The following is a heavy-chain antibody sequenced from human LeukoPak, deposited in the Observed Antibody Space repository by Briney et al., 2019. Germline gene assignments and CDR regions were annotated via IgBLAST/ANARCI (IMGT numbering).Heavy chain of an antibody. CDR1: GFSFSYYG. V-gene: IGHV3-30*18. CDR2: ISYDGTNK. CDR3: SKERPEEYYGSGSYFDY. Sequence: GGSLRLSCSASGFSFSYYGFHWVRQAPGKGLEWVALISYDGTNKYYADSVKGRFTISRDNSKYTVYLEMNSLRVEDTAMYYCSKERPEEYYGSGSYFDYWGQGILVTVSS. D-gene: IGHD3-10*01. J-gene: IGHJ4*02.